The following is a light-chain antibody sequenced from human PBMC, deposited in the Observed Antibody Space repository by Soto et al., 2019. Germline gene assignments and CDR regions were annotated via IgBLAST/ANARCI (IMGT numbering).Light chain of an antibody. Sequence: DIQMTQSPSTLSASVGDRVTITCRASQSISKWLAWYQQKPGKAPNLLIYDASSLGSGVPSRFSGSGSGTEFTLTISSLQHGDFATYYCQHYNSYSPWTFGQGTKVEI. CDR3: QHYNSYSPWT. CDR1: QSISKW. V-gene: IGKV1-5*01. CDR2: DAS. J-gene: IGKJ1*01.